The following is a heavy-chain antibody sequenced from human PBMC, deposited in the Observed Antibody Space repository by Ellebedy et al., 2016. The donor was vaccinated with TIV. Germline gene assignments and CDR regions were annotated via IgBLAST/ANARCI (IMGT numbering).Heavy chain of an antibody. CDR1: GFTFSSYG. Sequence: GESLKISCAASGFTFSSYGMHWVRQAPGKGLEWVANIKQDGSEKYYVDSVKGRFTISRDNAKNSLYLQMNSLRAEDTALYYCAKDIAARPPRALKYYYYGMDVWGQGTTVTVSS. V-gene: IGHV3-7*03. CDR3: AKDIAARPPRALKYYYYGMDV. J-gene: IGHJ6*02. CDR2: IKQDGSEK. D-gene: IGHD6-6*01.